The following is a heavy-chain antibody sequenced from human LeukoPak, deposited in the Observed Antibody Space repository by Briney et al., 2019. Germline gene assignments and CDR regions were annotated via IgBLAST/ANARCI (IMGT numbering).Heavy chain of an antibody. D-gene: IGHD3-10*01. Sequence: GESLQISCKGSGYSFTSYWIGWVRQMPGKGLEWMGIIYPGDSDTRYSPSFQGQVTISADKSISTAYLQWSSLKASDTAMYYCARLKYYGSGSAHAFDIWGQGTMVTVSS. CDR1: GYSFTSYW. J-gene: IGHJ3*02. V-gene: IGHV5-51*01. CDR2: IYPGDSDT. CDR3: ARLKYYGSGSAHAFDI.